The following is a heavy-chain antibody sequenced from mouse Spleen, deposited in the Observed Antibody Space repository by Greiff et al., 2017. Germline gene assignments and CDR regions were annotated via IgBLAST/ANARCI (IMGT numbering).Heavy chain of an antibody. Sequence: QVQLQQPGAELVRPGSSVKLSCKASGYTFTSYWMHWVKQRPIQGLEWIGNIDPSDSETHYNQKFKDKATLTVDKSSSTAYMQLSSLTSEDSAVYYCARPHYSNYVWYFDVWGTGTTVTVSS. D-gene: IGHD2-5*01. J-gene: IGHJ1*03. CDR1: GYTFTSYW. CDR3: ARPHYSNYVWYFDV. V-gene: IGHV1-52*01. CDR2: IDPSDSET.